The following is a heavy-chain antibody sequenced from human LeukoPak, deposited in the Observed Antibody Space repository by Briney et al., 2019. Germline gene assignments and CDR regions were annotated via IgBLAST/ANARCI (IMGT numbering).Heavy chain of an antibody. CDR1: GGSLSSYY. D-gene: IGHD3-3*01. CDR3: ARGRFLESFDY. CDR2: IYYSGST. J-gene: IGHJ4*02. V-gene: IGHV4-59*01. Sequence: PSETLSLTCTVSGGSLSSYYWSWLRQPPGKGLEWIGYIYYSGSTNYNPSLKSRVTISVDTSKNQFSLKLSSVTAADTAVYYCARGRFLESFDYWGQGTLVTVSS.